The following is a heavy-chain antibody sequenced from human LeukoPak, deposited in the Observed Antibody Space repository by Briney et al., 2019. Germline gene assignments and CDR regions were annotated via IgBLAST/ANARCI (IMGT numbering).Heavy chain of an antibody. CDR1: GGSFSGYY. CDR2: INHSGST. Sequence: KPSETLSLTCAVYGGSFSGYYWSWIRQPPGKGLEWIGEINHSGSTNYNPSLKSRVTISVDTSKNQFSLKLSSVTAADTAVYYCASLYSSSWNVPFDYWGQGTLVTVSS. J-gene: IGHJ4*02. CDR3: ASLYSSSWNVPFDY. D-gene: IGHD6-13*01. V-gene: IGHV4-34*01.